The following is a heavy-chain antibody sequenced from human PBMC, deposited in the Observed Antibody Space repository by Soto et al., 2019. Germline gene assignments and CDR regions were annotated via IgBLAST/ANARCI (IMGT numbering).Heavy chain of an antibody. Sequence: GGSLRLSCAASGFTFGDYYMSWIRQAPGKGLEWVSYISSSSSYTNYADSVKGRFTISRDNAKNSLYLQMNSLRAEDTAVYYCARDIVVVPAAIGEGYYYYGMDVWGQGTTVTVSS. V-gene: IGHV3-11*06. CDR1: GFTFGDYY. J-gene: IGHJ6*02. CDR2: ISSSSSYT. CDR3: ARDIVVVPAAIGEGYYYYGMDV. D-gene: IGHD2-2*01.